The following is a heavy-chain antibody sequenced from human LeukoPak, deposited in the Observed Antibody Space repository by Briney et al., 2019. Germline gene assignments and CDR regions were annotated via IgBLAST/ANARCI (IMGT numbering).Heavy chain of an antibody. CDR2: ISSSSSYI. Sequence: GGSLRLSCAASGFTFSSYSMNWVRQAPGKGLECVSSISSSSSYIHYADSVKGRFTISRDNAKNSLYLQMNSLGAEDTALYYCARVGDGDSFDYWGQGTLVTVSS. V-gene: IGHV3-21*01. D-gene: IGHD3-10*01. CDR3: ARVGDGDSFDY. J-gene: IGHJ4*02. CDR1: GFTFSSYS.